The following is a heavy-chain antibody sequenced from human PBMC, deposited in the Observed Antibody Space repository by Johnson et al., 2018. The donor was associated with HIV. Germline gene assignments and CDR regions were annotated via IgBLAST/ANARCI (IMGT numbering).Heavy chain of an antibody. Sequence: QVQLVESGGGVVQPGRSLRLSCAASGFTFSTYVMHWVRQAPGKGLEWVAVISYDGSNKYYADSVKGRFTISRDNSKNTLYLQMNSLRAEDTAVYFCAKGLVDYGGNYDGFGIWGQGTKVTVSS. CDR3: AKGLVDYGGNYDGFGI. V-gene: IGHV3-30*18. J-gene: IGHJ3*02. CDR2: ISYDGSNK. CDR1: GFTFSTYV. D-gene: IGHD4-23*01.